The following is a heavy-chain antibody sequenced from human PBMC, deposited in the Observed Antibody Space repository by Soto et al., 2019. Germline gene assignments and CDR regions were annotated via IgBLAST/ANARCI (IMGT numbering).Heavy chain of an antibody. CDR3: AAGGVLPRYY. CDR1: GGSISSGGYS. Sequence: QLQLQESGSGLVKPSQTLSLTCAVSGGSISSGGYSWSWIRQPPGKGLEWLGYIYHSGSTYYNAALMTRVTVSVDMCMNQSSLSLSSVTAAETAVYYSAAGGVLPRYYWGQGTLVTVSS. V-gene: IGHV4-30-2*01. CDR2: IYHSGST. D-gene: IGHD2-8*02. J-gene: IGHJ4*02.